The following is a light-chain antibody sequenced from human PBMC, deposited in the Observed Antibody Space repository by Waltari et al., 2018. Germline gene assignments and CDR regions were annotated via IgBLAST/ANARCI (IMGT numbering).Light chain of an antibody. CDR1: SGSIAPDH. CDR2: EDD. J-gene: IGLJ3*02. V-gene: IGLV6-57*03. CDR3: HSYDSSPFWV. Sequence: NFLLTQPHSVSESPGKTVTISCTRSSGSIAPDHVPRDPPRPGRAPTTVIYEDDQRPSGVPDRFSGSIDSSSNSASLTISGLKTEDEADYYCHSYDSSPFWVFGGGTKLTVL.